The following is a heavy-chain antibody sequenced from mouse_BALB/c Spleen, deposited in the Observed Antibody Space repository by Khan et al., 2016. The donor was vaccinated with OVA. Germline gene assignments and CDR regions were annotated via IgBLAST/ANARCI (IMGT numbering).Heavy chain of an antibody. CDR2: INPSTGYS. J-gene: IGHJ3*01. D-gene: IGHD1-1*01. V-gene: IGHV1-7*01. CDR3: ANHGSSSGWVAY. Sequence: QIQLVQSGAELAKPGASVKMSCKASGYTFTSNWMHWVKQRPGQGLEWIGYINPSTGYSEYNQKFKDKATLTADKSSSTAYMQLSSLTSDDSAVYYCANHGSSSGWVAYWGQGTLVTVSA. CDR1: GYTFTSNW.